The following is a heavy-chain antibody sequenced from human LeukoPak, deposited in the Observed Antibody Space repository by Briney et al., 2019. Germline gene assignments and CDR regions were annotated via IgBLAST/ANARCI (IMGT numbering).Heavy chain of an antibody. CDR2: ISGSGGST. CDR1: GFTFSSYS. Sequence: GRSLRLSCAASGFTFSSYSMNWVRQAPGKGLEWVSAISGSGGSTYYADSVKGRFTISRDNSKNTLYLQMNSLRAEDTAVYYCAKNSRGVISPFDYWGQGTLVTVSS. CDR3: AKNSRGVISPFDY. V-gene: IGHV3-23*01. D-gene: IGHD3-10*01. J-gene: IGHJ4*02.